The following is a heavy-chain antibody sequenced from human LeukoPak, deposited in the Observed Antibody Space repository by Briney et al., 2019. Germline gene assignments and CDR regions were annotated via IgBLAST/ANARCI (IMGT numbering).Heavy chain of an antibody. CDR3: AKDFPGYMDV. J-gene: IGHJ6*03. D-gene: IGHD3-10*01. CDR1: GGTFSSYA. Sequence: ASVKVSCKASGGTFSSYAISWVRQAPGQGLEWMGGIIPIFGTANYAQKFQGRVTITADKSTSTAYMELSGLRSEDTAVYYCAKDFPGYMDVWGKGTTVTVSS. V-gene: IGHV1-69*06. CDR2: IIPIFGTA.